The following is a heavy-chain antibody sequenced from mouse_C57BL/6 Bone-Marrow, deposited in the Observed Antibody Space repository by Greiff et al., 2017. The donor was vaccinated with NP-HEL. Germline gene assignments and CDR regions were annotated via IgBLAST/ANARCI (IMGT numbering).Heavy chain of an antibody. V-gene: IGHV1-81*01. CDR3: AREGAYYDGSSPAWFAY. D-gene: IGHD1-1*01. Sequence: VQLQQSGAELARPGASVKLSCKASGYTFTSYGISWVKQRTGQGLEWIGEIYPRSGDTYYNEKFKGKATLTADKYSSHAYMELRSLTTEYSAVYFCAREGAYYDGSSPAWFAYWGQGTLVTVSA. CDR1: GYTFTSYG. CDR2: IYPRSGDT. J-gene: IGHJ3*01.